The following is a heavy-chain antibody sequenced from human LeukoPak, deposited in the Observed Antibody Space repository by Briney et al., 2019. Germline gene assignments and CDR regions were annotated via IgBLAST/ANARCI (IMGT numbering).Heavy chain of an antibody. D-gene: IGHD6-19*01. CDR1: GYTFTSYG. V-gene: IGHV1-18*01. Sequence: ASVKVSCKASGYTFTSYGISWVRQAPGQGLEWMGWISAYSGNTNYAQKLQGRVTMTTDTSTSTAYMELRSPRSDDTAVYYCARGQAVAGTPYYFDYWGQGTLVTVSS. CDR3: ARGQAVAGTPYYFDY. J-gene: IGHJ4*02. CDR2: ISAYSGNT.